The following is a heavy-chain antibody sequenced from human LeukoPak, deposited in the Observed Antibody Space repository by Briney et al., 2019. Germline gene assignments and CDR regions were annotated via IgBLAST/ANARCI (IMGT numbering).Heavy chain of an antibody. CDR2: MNPNSGNT. Sequence: GASVKVSCKASVYTFTSYDINWVRQASGQGLEWMGWMNPNSGNTGYAQKFQGRVTMTRNTSISTAYMELSSLRSEDTAVYYCARGYCSSTVCYYYYYMDVWGKGTTVTISS. CDR1: VYTFTSYD. V-gene: IGHV1-8*01. D-gene: IGHD2-2*01. J-gene: IGHJ6*03. CDR3: ARGYCSSTVCYYYYYMDV.